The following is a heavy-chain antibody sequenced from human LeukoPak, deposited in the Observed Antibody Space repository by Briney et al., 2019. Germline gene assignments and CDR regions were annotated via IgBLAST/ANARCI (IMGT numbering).Heavy chain of an antibody. Sequence: GGSLRLSCAASGFTVSSNYMSWVRQAPGKGLEWDSAVSGRGDSTYYADSVKGRFTISRDNSKNTLYLQMNSLRAEDTAVYYCAKGGVAGTGYFDYWGQGTLVTVSS. V-gene: IGHV3-23*01. J-gene: IGHJ4*02. CDR3: AKGGVAGTGYFDY. CDR1: GFTVSSNY. CDR2: VSGRGDST. D-gene: IGHD6-19*01.